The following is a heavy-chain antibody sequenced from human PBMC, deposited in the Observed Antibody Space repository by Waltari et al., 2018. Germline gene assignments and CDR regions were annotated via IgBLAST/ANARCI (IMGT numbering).Heavy chain of an antibody. CDR1: GYSISSGWY. V-gene: IGHV4-38-2*01. J-gene: IGHJ5*02. Sequence: QVQLQESGPRLVKPSETLSLSCAVSGYSISSGWYWVWMRHLPGKGLEWIGSLYGTATTSYSPSLQSRVTISSDTSTNNFYLNLTSVTAADTATYYCARQEDRSDYYHGVWFAPWGQGTLVTVSS. CDR3: ARQEDRSDYYHGVWFAP. D-gene: IGHD3-22*01. CDR2: LYGTATT.